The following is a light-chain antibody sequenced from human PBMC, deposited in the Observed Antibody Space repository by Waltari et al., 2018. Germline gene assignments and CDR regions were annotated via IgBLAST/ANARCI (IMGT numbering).Light chain of an antibody. CDR1: NVGSEP. V-gene: IGLV3-21*02. J-gene: IGLJ2*01. Sequence: SYVLTQPPSVSVAPGQTASITCGGNNVGSEPVHWYQREPGQAPVLVVYDDSDRPSGIPERFSGSKSGSMATLTISRVEAGDEADYYCQVWDTTNDHVVFGGGTKLTVL. CDR2: DDS. CDR3: QVWDTTNDHVV.